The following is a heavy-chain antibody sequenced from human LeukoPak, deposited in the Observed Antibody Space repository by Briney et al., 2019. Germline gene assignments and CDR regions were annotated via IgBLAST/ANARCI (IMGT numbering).Heavy chain of an antibody. CDR2: IIPIFGTA. V-gene: IGHV1-69*05. CDR3: ARPKSLGATGNYFDY. J-gene: IGHJ4*02. D-gene: IGHD1-26*01. CDR1: GGTFSSYA. Sequence: ASVKVSCKASGGTFSSYAISWVRQAPGQGLEWMGRIIPIFGTANYAQKLQGRVTITTDESTSTAYMELSSLRSEDTAVYYCARPKSLGATGNYFDYWGQGTLVTVSS.